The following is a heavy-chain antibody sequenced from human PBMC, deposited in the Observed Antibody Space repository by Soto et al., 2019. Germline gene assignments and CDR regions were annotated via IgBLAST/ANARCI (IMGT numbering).Heavy chain of an antibody. CDR3: ARGYCSGGNCYSGMDV. Sequence: VASVKVSCKASGGTFSTHAIIWVRRAPGHGLEWMGGIIPISGTTYYTQKFQGRVTITADEPTSTAFMELSSLKSEDTAVFYCARGYCSGGNCYSGMDVWGQGTMVTVSS. J-gene: IGHJ6*02. D-gene: IGHD2-15*01. V-gene: IGHV1-69*13. CDR1: GGTFSTHA. CDR2: IIPISGTT.